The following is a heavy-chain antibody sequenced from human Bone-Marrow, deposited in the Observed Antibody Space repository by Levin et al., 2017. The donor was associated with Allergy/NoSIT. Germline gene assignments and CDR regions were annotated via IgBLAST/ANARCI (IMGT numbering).Heavy chain of an antibody. CDR3: ARLYYHIMNRSGYHFDY. V-gene: IGHV3-11*01. CDR2: ITHSGSSI. D-gene: IGHD3-9*01. Sequence: KPGGSLRLSCAASGFTFNEFYMSWIRQAPGKGLEWVSYITHSGSSIYYADSVKGRFTISRDNARNSLYLQMNSLRAEDTAVYYFARLYYHIMNRSGYHFDYWGQGTLITVSS. J-gene: IGHJ4*02. CDR1: GFTFNEFY.